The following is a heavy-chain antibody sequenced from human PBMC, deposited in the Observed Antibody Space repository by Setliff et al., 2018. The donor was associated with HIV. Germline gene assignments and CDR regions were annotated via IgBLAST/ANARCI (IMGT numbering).Heavy chain of an antibody. J-gene: IGHJ4*02. CDR2: IYSSGST. CDR3: ARAYFGSGIYY. Sequence: SETLSLTCTVSGGSISSYYWSWIRQPPGKGLEWLGHIYSSGSTNDNPSLKSRVTIAVDTSKNQFSLKLYSVTAADTAVYYCARAYFGSGIYYWGQGTLVTVSS. CDR1: GGSISSYY. V-gene: IGHV4-4*09. D-gene: IGHD3-10*01.